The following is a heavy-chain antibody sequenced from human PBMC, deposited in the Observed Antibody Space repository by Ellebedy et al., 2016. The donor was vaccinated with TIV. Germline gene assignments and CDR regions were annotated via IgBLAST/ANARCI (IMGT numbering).Heavy chain of an antibody. CDR1: GGTFSRYA. J-gene: IGHJ4*02. D-gene: IGHD6-19*01. Sequence: AASVQVSCKASGGTFSRYAIRWVRQAPGQGLEWMGGSIPFFGTANYAQKFQGRVTITADESPSTAYMELISLRSEDTAVYYCARGRERQWLVDFDSWGQGTLVTVSS. CDR2: SIPFFGTA. CDR3: ARGRERQWLVDFDS. V-gene: IGHV1-69*13.